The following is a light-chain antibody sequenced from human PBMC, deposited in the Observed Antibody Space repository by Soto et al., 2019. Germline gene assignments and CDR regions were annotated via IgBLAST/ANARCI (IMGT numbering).Light chain of an antibody. CDR1: QSIGSS. J-gene: IGKJ2*01. CDR2: DAS. V-gene: IGKV1-5*01. CDR3: QLYGTSPMFT. Sequence: DIQMTQSPSTLSASVGDRVTITCRASQSIGSSLAWYQQKPGKAPNLLISDASSLERGVPSRFSGSGSGTEFTLTISRLEPEDFAVYYCQLYGTSPMFTFGRGTRLEIK.